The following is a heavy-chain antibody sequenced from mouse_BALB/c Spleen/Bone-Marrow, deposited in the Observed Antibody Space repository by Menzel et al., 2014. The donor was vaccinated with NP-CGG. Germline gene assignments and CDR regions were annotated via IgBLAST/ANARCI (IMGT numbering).Heavy chain of an antibody. Sequence: VQLQQSGPGLVQPSQSLFITCTVSGFSVISYGVHWVRQPPGKGLEWLGVIWSGGSTDYNAAFISRLSISKDNSKSQVFFKMNSLQADDTAIYYCARNDYGNPRYAMDYWGQGTSVTVSS. D-gene: IGHD2-1*01. V-gene: IGHV2-4*02. CDR1: GFSVISYG. CDR3: ARNDYGNPRYAMDY. CDR2: IWSGGST. J-gene: IGHJ4*01.